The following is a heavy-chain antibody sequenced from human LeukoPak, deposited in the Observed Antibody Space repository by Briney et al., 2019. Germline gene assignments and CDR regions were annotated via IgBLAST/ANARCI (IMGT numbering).Heavy chain of an antibody. V-gene: IGHV3-30*18. Sequence: GGCLRLSCAASGFTFSSYGMHWVRQAPGKGLEWVAVISYDGSNKYYADSVKGRFTISRDNSKNTLYLQMNSLRAEDTAVYYCAKDLAAAGSLDPWGQGTLVTVSS. CDR2: ISYDGSNK. D-gene: IGHD6-13*01. CDR1: GFTFSSYG. J-gene: IGHJ5*02. CDR3: AKDLAAAGSLDP.